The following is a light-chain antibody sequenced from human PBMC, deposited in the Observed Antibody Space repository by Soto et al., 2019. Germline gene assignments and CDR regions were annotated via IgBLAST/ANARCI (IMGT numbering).Light chain of an antibody. CDR2: CAS. CDR3: QYYNSRPRIA. CDR1: QSASTN. V-gene: IGKV3-15*01. Sequence: EIVLTQSPVTLSVSPGERATLFCRASQSASTNLAWYQHKPAQAPRLLIYCASTRATAIQARLSGSGSGTEFTLTINILASEDFAVYYCQYYNSRPRIAFGQGTRLEIK. J-gene: IGKJ5*01.